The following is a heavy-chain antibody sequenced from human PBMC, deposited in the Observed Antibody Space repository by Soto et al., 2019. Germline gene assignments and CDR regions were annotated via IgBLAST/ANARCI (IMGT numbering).Heavy chain of an antibody. J-gene: IGHJ4*02. Sequence: QLQLQESGPGLVKPSETLSLTCTVSGGSISSSSYYWGWIRQPPGKGLEWIGSIYYSGSTYYNPSLKSRVXXSXDTXKNQFSLKLSSVTAADTAVYYCARLVYDSSGYRPGWGQGTLVTVSS. D-gene: IGHD3-22*01. V-gene: IGHV4-39*01. CDR1: GGSISSSSYY. CDR2: IYYSGST. CDR3: ARLVYDSSGYRPG.